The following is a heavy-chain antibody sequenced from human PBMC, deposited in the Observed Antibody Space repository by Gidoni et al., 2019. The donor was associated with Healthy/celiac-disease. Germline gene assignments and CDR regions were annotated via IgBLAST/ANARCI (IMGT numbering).Heavy chain of an antibody. Sequence: PGKGLEWVSAISGSGGSTYYADSVKGRFTISRDNSKNTLYLQMNSLRAEDTAVYYCAKRIPEEDWGQGTLVTVSS. CDR3: AKRIPEED. CDR2: ISGSGGST. V-gene: IGHV3-23*01. J-gene: IGHJ1*01. D-gene: IGHD2-21*01.